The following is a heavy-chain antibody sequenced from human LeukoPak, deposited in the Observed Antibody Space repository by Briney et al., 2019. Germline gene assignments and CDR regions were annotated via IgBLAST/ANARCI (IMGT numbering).Heavy chain of an antibody. CDR3: ASEDYGSGSSFDY. Sequence: GGSLRLSCAASGFTFSSYEMNWVRQAPGKGLEWVSYISSSGSTIYYADSVKGRFTISRDNSKNTLYLQMNSLRAEDTAVYYCASEDYGSGSSFDYWGQGTLVTVSS. CDR2: ISSSGSTI. CDR1: GFTFSSYE. D-gene: IGHD3-10*01. J-gene: IGHJ4*02. V-gene: IGHV3-48*03.